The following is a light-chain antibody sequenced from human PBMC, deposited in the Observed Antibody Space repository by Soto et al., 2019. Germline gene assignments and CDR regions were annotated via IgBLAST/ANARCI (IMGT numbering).Light chain of an antibody. CDR2: DAS. CDR1: QDINNC. CDR3: QQYDNLPLT. J-gene: IGKJ3*01. V-gene: IGKV1-33*01. Sequence: IQMTQSPSSLSGSVGDRFTITFRASQDINNCLNWYYQKPGKAPKLLIYDASNLETGVPSRFSGSGSGTHFTLTISSLQPEDTATYYCQQYDNLPLTFGPGTKVDIK.